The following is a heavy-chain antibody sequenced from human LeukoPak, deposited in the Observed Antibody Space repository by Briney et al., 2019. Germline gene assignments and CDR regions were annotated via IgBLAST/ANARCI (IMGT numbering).Heavy chain of an antibody. V-gene: IGHV4-34*01. D-gene: IGHD2-2*01. CDR1: GGSFSGYY. J-gene: IGHJ4*02. CDR3: AKMFNADVYFEY. Sequence: SETLSLTCAVYGGSFSGYYWSWIRQPPGKGLEWIGEINHSGSTNYNPSLKSRVTISVDTSKNQFSLKLSSVTAADTAVYYCAKMFNADVYFEYWGQGILVTVSS. CDR2: INHSGST.